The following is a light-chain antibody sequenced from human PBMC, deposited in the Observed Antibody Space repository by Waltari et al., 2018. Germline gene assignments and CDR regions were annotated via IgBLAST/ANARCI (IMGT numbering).Light chain of an antibody. V-gene: IGKV3-20*01. Sequence: EIMLTQSPGTLSLSPGERVTLSCRASQSIGRYLVWYQQKPGQAPRLLMYEASRRATCIPDRFSGSGSGTDFSLTISRLEPEDFAVYYCQNHERLPATFGQGTKVEIK. J-gene: IGKJ1*01. CDR3: QNHERLPAT. CDR2: EAS. CDR1: QSIGRY.